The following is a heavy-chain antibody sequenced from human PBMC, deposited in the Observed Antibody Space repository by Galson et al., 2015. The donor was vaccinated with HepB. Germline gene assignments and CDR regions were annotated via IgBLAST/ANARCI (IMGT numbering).Heavy chain of an antibody. CDR3: AAGVITGTTPTYYYYYGMDV. J-gene: IGHJ6*02. CDR2: IVVGSGNT. CDR1: GFTFTSSA. Sequence: SVKVSCKASGFTFTSSAMQWVRQARGQRLEWIGWIVVGSGNTNYAQKFQERVTITGDMSTSTAYMELSSLRSEDTAVYYCAAGVITGTTPTYYYYYGMDVWGQGTTVTVSS. D-gene: IGHD1-7*01. V-gene: IGHV1-58*02.